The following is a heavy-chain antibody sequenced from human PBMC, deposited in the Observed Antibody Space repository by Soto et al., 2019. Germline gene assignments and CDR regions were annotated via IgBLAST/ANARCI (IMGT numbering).Heavy chain of an antibody. CDR3: AREVRGGFTGIFDQ. V-gene: IGHV4-4*07. J-gene: IGHJ4*02. CDR1: GDSISDYFY. D-gene: IGHD2-15*01. CDR2: IYTDGTT. Sequence: QVQLQGSGPGQVKPSETLSLTYTVSGDSISDYFYWSWIRQPAGKGLEWIGRIYTDGTTKYNPSLKSLVTLSLDKSKNQFSLRLSSVTAADTAVYYFAREVRGGFTGIFDQWGRGPRVTVSS.